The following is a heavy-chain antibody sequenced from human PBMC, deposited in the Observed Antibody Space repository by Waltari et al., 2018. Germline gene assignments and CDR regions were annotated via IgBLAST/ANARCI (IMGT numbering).Heavy chain of an antibody. D-gene: IGHD6-13*01. CDR3: ARDQAAAGNPCDY. CDR2: ISYDATNK. V-gene: IGHV3-30*01. J-gene: IGHJ4*02. CDR1: GFTFSNFA. Sequence: QVQLVESGGGVVQPGRSLRLSCAASGFTFSNFAMHWVRQAPGKGVEWGAVISYDATNKFYAASVKGRFTISRDNSKNTLHLQMNSLRVEDTAVYYCARDQAAAGNPCDYWGQGTLVTVSS.